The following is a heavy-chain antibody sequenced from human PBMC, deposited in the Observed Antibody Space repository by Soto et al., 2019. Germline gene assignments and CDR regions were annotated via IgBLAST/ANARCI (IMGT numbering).Heavy chain of an antibody. CDR3: ARDSGDGLDY. CDR1: GFTFSSYW. V-gene: IGHV3-7*04. Sequence: EVQLVESGGGLVQPGGSLRLSCAASGFTFSSYWMSWVRQAPGNGLEWVVNIKKDGREKYYVDSLKGRFTISRDNAKNSLYLQMNSLRVEDTAMYYCARDSGDGLDYWGQGTLVTVSS. CDR2: IKKDGREK. J-gene: IGHJ4*02.